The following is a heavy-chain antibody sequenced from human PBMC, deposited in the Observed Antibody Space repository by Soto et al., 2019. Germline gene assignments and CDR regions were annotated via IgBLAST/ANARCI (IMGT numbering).Heavy chain of an antibody. CDR1: GFTFSSYA. Sequence: GGSLRLSCAASGFTFSSYAMSWVRQAPGKGLEWVSAISGSGGSTYYADSVKGRFTISRDNSKNTLYLQMNSLRAEDTAVYYCATGGIVLMVYAIGYYGMDVWGQGTTVTVSS. CDR2: ISGSGGST. CDR3: ATGGIVLMVYAIGYYGMDV. J-gene: IGHJ6*02. V-gene: IGHV3-23*01. D-gene: IGHD2-8*01.